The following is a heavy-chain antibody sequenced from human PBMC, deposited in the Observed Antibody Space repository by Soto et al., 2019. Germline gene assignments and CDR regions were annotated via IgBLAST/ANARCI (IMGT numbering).Heavy chain of an antibody. CDR1: GFSFIKFG. CDR3: AKERVGDHGDYEFDY. CDR2: TSYDGINE. J-gene: IGHJ4*02. V-gene: IGHV3-30*18. Sequence: QVQLVESGGGVVQPGRSLRLSCAASGFSFIKFGMHWVRQAPGKGLEWVAVTSYDGINEYYADSVRGRFTISRDKSKNTLFLQMNDLRPEDTAVYYCAKERVGDHGDYEFDYWGQGTLVTVSS. D-gene: IGHD4-17*01.